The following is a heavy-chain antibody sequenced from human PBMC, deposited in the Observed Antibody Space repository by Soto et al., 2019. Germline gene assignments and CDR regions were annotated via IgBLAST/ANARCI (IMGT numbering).Heavy chain of an antibody. D-gene: IGHD3-10*01. Sequence: LRLSCAASGFTFSGSAMHWVRQASGKGLEWVGRIRSKANSYATAYAASVKGRFTISRDDSKNTAYLQMNSLKTEDTAVYYCTSLAYGSGKFYWGQGTLVTVSS. V-gene: IGHV3-73*01. CDR3: TSLAYGSGKFY. CDR1: GFTFSGSA. CDR2: IRSKANSYAT. J-gene: IGHJ4*02.